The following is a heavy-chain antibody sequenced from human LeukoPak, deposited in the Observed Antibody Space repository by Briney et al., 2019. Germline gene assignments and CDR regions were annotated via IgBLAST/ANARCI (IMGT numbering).Heavy chain of an antibody. D-gene: IGHD1-26*01. CDR2: IYYSGST. V-gene: IGHV4-59*01. CDR1: GGSISSYY. Sequence: PSETLSLTCTVSGGSISSYYWSWIRQPPGKGLEWIGYIYYSGSTNYNPSLKSRVTIPVDTSKNQFSLKLSSVTAADTAVYYCAAYSRSSRIRGFDYWGQGTLVTVSS. CDR3: AAYSRSSRIRGFDY. J-gene: IGHJ4*02.